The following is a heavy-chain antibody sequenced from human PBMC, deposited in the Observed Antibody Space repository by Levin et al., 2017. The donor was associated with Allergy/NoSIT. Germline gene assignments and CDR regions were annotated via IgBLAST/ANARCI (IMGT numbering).Heavy chain of an antibody. CDR1: GGTFSSYA. CDR3: ARVEMATTTSPDY. CDR2: IIPIFGTA. V-gene: IGHV1-69*13. D-gene: IGHD5-24*01. J-gene: IGHJ4*02. Sequence: SVKVSCKASGGTFSSYAISWVRQAPGQGLEWMGGIIPIFGTANYAQKFQGRVTITADESTSTAYMELSSLRSEDTAVYYCARVEMATTTSPDYWGQGTLVTVSS.